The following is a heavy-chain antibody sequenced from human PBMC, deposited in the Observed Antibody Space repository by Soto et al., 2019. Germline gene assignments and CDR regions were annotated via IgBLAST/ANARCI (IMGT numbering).Heavy chain of an antibody. J-gene: IGHJ5*02. D-gene: IGHD6-13*01. CDR3: ASSKSSSWYDWFDP. CDR2: ISAYNGNT. CDR1: GYTFTSYG. Sequence: GASVKVSCKASGYTFTSYGISWVRQAPGQGLEWMGWISAYNGNTNYAQKLQGRVTMTTDTSTSTAYMELRSLRSDDTAVYYCASSKSSSWYDWFDPWGQGTLVTVS. V-gene: IGHV1-18*01.